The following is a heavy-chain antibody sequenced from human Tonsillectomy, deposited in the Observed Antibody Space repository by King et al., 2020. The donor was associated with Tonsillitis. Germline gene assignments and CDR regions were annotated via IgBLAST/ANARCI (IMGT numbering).Heavy chain of an antibody. V-gene: IGHV3-23*04. CDR2: SSGNGATT. CDR3: AKRNRFGGLNDLDL. D-gene: IGHD3-10*01. CDR1: GFTFDSYA. J-gene: IGHJ5*02. Sequence: VQLVESGGRVVQPGGSLRLSCAASGFTFDSYAMTWVRQHPGRGLDWVSASSGNGATTFYADSVKGRFTISRDNSKNILYLLLNNLRVEDTAVYRCAKRNRFGGLNDLDLWGQGTLVTVSS.